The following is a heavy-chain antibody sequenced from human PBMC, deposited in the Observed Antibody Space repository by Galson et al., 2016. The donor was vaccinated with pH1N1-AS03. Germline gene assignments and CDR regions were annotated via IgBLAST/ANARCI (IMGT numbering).Heavy chain of an antibody. CDR3: ARGSYDIWTGYLVDPFDY. Sequence: SLRLSCAASGFTFGDYYMSWIRQAPGKGLEWISCITSSGGSGNTIYYADSVKGRFTISRDNAKNSLYLKMNSLRADDTAVYFCARGSYDIWTGYLVDPFDYWGQGALVTVSS. CDR2: ITSSGGSGNTI. CDR1: GFTFGDYY. D-gene: IGHD3-9*01. V-gene: IGHV3-11*01. J-gene: IGHJ4*02.